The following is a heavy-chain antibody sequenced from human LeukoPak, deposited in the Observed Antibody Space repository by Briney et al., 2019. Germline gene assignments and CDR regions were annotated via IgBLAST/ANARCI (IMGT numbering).Heavy chain of an antibody. V-gene: IGHV1-8*01. Sequence: ASVKVSCKASGYTFTIYDINWVRHATGQGLEWMRWMNPISGNTGYAQKFQGRVTMTRNTSISTAYMELSSLRSEDTAVYYCATGPRDSSSWYAIWYERILHYYMDVWGKGTTVTVSS. CDR1: GYTFTIYD. J-gene: IGHJ6*03. CDR3: ATGPRDSSSWYAIWYERILHYYMDV. CDR2: MNPISGNT. D-gene: IGHD6-13*01.